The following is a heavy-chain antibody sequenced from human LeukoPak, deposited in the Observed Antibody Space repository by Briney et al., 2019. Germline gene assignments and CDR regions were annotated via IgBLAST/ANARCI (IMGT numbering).Heavy chain of an antibody. CDR2: IWYDGSNE. J-gene: IGHJ4*02. D-gene: IGHD6-13*01. Sequence: GGSLRLSCAASGFTFSSYGMHWVRQAPGKGLEWVAVIWYDGSNEYYADSVKGRFTISRDNSKNTLYLQMNSLRAEDTAVYYCAREGTAAAGKRRSSQFDYWGQGTLVTVSS. CDR1: GFTFSSYG. V-gene: IGHV3-33*01. CDR3: AREGTAAAGKRRSSQFDY.